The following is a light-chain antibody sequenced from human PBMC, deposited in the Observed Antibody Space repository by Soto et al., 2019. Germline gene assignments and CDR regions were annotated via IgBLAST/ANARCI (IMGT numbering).Light chain of an antibody. CDR1: QIVSSS. CDR3: QQYNNWPLQT. J-gene: IGKJ1*01. CDR2: GAS. Sequence: VLTQSPGTLSLSPGERATLSCSASQIVSSSYLAWYQQKPCQAPRLLIYGASSRATGIPARFSGSGSGTEFTLTISSLQSEDFAVYYCQQYNNWPLQTFGQGTKVDIK. V-gene: IGKV3D-15*01.